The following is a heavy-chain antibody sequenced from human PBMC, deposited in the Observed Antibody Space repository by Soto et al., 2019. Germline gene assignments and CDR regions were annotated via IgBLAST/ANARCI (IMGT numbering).Heavy chain of an antibody. CDR2: INPDTGDT. CDR3: ARGPYKNWFAP. V-gene: IGHV1-2*04. Sequence: ASVKVSCKTSGYTFTAYYIHWVRQAPGQGLEWMGWINPDTGDTRSVRKFQGWVTMTRDTSITTVYMVLSRLTTDDTAVYYCARGPYKNWFAPWGQGTLVTVSS. CDR1: GYTFTAYY. J-gene: IGHJ5*02. D-gene: IGHD1-1*01.